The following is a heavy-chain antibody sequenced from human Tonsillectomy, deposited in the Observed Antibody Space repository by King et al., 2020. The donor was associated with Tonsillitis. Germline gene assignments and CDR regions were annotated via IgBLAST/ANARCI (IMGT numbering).Heavy chain of an antibody. J-gene: IGHJ3*02. CDR2: ITRDGTMA. V-gene: IGHV3-74*01. Sequence: VQLVESGGGLVQPGGSLRLSCAASGLTFSSYWMHWVRQAPGTGLVWVSRITRDGTMAFYADSGKGRFTMSRDNARNTLYLQMNNVRAEDTAVYYCATDSQRGAFDMWGQGTLVTVS. CDR1: GLTFSSYW. CDR3: ATDSQRGAFDM.